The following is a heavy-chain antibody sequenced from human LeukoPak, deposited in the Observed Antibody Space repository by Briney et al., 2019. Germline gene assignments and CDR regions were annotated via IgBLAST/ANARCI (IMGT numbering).Heavy chain of an antibody. D-gene: IGHD6-13*01. CDR2: IYTSGST. J-gene: IGHJ3*02. CDR1: GGSISSYY. V-gene: IGHV4-4*07. Sequence: SETLSLTCTVSGGSISSYYWSWIRQPAGKGLEWIGRIYTSGSTNYNPSLKSRVTMLVDTSKNQFSLKLSSVTAADTAVYYRARVIAAAGKTGNGAFDIWGQGTMVTVSS. CDR3: ARVIAAAGKTGNGAFDI.